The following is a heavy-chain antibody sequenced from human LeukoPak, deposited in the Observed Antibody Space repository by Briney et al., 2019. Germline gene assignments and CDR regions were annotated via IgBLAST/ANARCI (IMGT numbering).Heavy chain of an antibody. V-gene: IGHV1-69*04. CDR3: AREKDSGMDV. Sequence: SVKVSCKASGGAFSSYAISWVRQAPGQGLEWMGRIIPILGIANYAQKFQGRVTITADKSTSTAYMELSSLRSEDTAVYYCAREKDSGMDVWGQGTTVTVSS. CDR1: GGAFSSYA. J-gene: IGHJ6*02. D-gene: IGHD3/OR15-3a*01. CDR2: IIPILGIA.